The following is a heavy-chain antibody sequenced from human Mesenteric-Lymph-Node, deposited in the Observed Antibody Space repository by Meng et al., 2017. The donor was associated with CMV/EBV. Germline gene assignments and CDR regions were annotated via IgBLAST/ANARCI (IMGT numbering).Heavy chain of an antibody. Sequence: ASVKVSCKASGYTFTGYYMHWVRQAPGQGLEWMGWINPSNGGTNSAQRFQGRVTMTRDTSISTAYMELSRLRSADTAVYYCASDSGGGIDYWGQGTLVTVSS. J-gene: IGHJ4*02. V-gene: IGHV1-2*02. CDR3: ASDSGGGIDY. D-gene: IGHD3-16*01. CDR1: GYTFTGYY. CDR2: INPSNGGT.